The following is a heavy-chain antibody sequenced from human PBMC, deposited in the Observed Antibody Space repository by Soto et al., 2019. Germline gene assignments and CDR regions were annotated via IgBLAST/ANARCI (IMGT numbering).Heavy chain of an antibody. J-gene: IGHJ4*02. V-gene: IGHV4-39*01. CDR1: GGSITRNNHY. Sequence: QLQLQESGPGLVKPSETLSLTCIVSGGSITRNNHYWGWIRQSPGKGLEWIGSILYSGSTNYNPSIKRRVTLSVETSKNQCSLKMSSVTAADTVLYYCARLGSSGWYQGSYFDYWGQGTLVTVSS. D-gene: IGHD6-19*01. CDR3: ARLGSSGWYQGSYFDY. CDR2: ILYSGST.